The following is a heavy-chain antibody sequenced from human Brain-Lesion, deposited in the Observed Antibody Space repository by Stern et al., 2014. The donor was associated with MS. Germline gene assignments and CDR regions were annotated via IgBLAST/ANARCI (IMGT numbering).Heavy chain of an antibody. J-gene: IGHJ6*02. CDR1: GYTLTELS. Sequence: VHLVESGAEVKKPGASVKVSCKVFGYTLTELSMHWVRQAPGKGLEWMGGFDPEDGETIYAQKFQGRVPMTEDTSTDTAYMELSSLRSEDTAVYYCATDRDDFRSGYSAPTKGYGLDVWGQGTTVTVTS. D-gene: IGHD3-3*01. V-gene: IGHV1-24*01. CDR3: ATDRDDFRSGYSAPTKGYGLDV. CDR2: FDPEDGET.